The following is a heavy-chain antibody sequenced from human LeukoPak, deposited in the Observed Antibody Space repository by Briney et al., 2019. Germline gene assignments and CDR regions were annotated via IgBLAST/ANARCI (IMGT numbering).Heavy chain of an antibody. CDR2: ISAYNGNT. J-gene: IGHJ3*02. CDR1: GYTFTSYG. Sequence: ASVKVSCKASGYTFTSYGISWVRQAPGQGLEWMGWISAYNGNTNYAQKFQGRVTMTRDTSISTAYMELSRLRSDDTAVYYCARDLFLVVAATRDAFDIWGQGTMVTVSS. CDR3: ARDLFLVVAATRDAFDI. V-gene: IGHV1-18*01. D-gene: IGHD2-15*01.